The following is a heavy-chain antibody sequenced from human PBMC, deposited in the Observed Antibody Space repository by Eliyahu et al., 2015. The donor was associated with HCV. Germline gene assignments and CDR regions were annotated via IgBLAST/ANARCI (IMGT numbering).Heavy chain of an antibody. J-gene: IGHJ4*02. CDR3: AKDRGDYGDYFFDY. CDR1: GFTFSSYG. Sequence: QVQLVESGGGVVQPGGSLRLXXXASGFTFSSYGMHWVRQAPGKGLEWVAFIRYDGSNKYYADSVKGRFTISRDNSKNTLYLQMNSLRAEDTAVYYCAKDRGDYGDYFFDYWGQGTLVTVSS. V-gene: IGHV3-30*02. CDR2: IRYDGSNK. D-gene: IGHD4-17*01.